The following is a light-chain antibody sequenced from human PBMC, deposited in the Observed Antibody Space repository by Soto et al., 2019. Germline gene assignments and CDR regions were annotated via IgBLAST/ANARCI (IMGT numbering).Light chain of an antibody. V-gene: IGKV3-20*01. CDR2: DAS. CDR3: QQYANLLHP. J-gene: IGKJ1*01. Sequence: DRATLSCRACQSVSGDYLDWYQQKPGKAPRLLIYDASSMATGIPDRFSGSGSGTDFTFTISSLQPEDVARYCCQQYANLLHPFCEGTKVDI. CDR1: QSVSGDY.